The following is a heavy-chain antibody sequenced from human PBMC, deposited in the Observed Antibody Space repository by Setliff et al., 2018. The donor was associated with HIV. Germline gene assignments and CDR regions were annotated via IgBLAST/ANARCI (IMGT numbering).Heavy chain of an antibody. CDR3: AKDVRAQAFDY. J-gene: IGHJ4*02. CDR2: IYHSEST. CDR1: GYSISSGYY. V-gene: IGHV4-38-2*02. Sequence: PSETLSLTCAVSGYSISSGYYWGWIRQPPGKGLEWIGSIYHSESTYYNPSLKSRVTISVDTSKNQFSLKLSSVTAADTAVYYCAKDVRAQAFDYWGQGTLVTVSS.